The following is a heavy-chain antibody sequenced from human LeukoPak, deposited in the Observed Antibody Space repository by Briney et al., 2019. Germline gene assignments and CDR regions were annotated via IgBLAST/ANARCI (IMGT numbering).Heavy chain of an antibody. D-gene: IGHD6-13*01. Sequence: SQTLSLTCSVSGGSISSGPYFWSWIRQSPGQGLEWIGYIWPSGSTNYNPSLSGRVAISLDKSRNHFTLMVTAVTAADTAVYFCARGGSSYYPVTWGQGTLVTVSS. J-gene: IGHJ4*02. V-gene: IGHV4-30-2*06. CDR3: ARGGSSYYPVT. CDR2: IWPSGST. CDR1: GGSISSGPYF.